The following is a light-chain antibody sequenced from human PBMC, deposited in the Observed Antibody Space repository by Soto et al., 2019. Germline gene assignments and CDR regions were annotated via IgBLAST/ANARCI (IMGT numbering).Light chain of an antibody. J-gene: IGLJ3*02. Sequence: QSALTQPASVSGSPGQSITISCTGASSDVVGYNYVSWYQQHPGKAPNLMIYEVSYRPSGGSHRFSGSKSGNTASLTISGLQAEDEGDYYCASYTSTNTWLFGGGTKLTVL. V-gene: IGLV2-14*01. CDR2: EVS. CDR1: SSDVVGYNY. CDR3: ASYTSTNTWL.